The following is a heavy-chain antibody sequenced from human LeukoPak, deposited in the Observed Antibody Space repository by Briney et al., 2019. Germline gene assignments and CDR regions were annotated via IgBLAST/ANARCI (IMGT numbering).Heavy chain of an antibody. CDR3: AKALDYYDSSGSGSFDP. J-gene: IGHJ5*02. D-gene: IGHD3-22*01. V-gene: IGHV1-18*01. Sequence: GASVKVSCKASGYSFSRYGISWVRQAPGQGLEWMGWISTYNGNTNYAQKFQCRVTMTTDTSTNTAYMELRSLRSDHTAVYYCAKALDYYDSSGSGSFDPWGQGTLVTVSS. CDR1: GYSFSRYG. CDR2: ISTYNGNT.